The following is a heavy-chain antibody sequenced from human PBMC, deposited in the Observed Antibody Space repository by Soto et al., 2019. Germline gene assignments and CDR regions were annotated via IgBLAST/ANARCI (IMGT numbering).Heavy chain of an antibody. V-gene: IGHV3-23*01. CDR2: MSGSGGTA. Sequence: EVQLLESGGGLVQPGGSLRLSCAASGFTFSSYAMSWVRQAPGKGLEWVSGMSGSGGTAYYRASGKGRFTISRDNSKQTLYLQMSSLRAEDTALYYCAKGPIFGVENIYDYWGQGTLVTVSS. CDR3: AKGPIFGVENIYDY. CDR1: GFTFSSYA. J-gene: IGHJ4*02. D-gene: IGHD3-3*01.